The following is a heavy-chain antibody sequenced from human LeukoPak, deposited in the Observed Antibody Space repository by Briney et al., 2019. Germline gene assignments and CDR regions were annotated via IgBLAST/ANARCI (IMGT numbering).Heavy chain of an antibody. Sequence: SETLSLTCAVSGGSVSSSNWWSWARQPPGRGLEWVGEIYHSGSTKYNPSLKSRLAISVDKSKNQLSLRLSSVPAADTALYYCAEGVAIAAAVDYWGQGTLCTVSS. D-gene: IGHD6-13*01. CDR2: IYHSGST. V-gene: IGHV4-4*02. J-gene: IGHJ4*02. CDR3: AEGVAIAAAVDY. CDR1: GGSVSSSNW.